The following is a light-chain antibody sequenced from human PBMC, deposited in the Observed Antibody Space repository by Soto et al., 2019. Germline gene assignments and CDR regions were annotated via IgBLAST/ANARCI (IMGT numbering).Light chain of an antibody. J-gene: IGKJ5*01. CDR2: DAS. CDR1: QSISSW. CDR3: QQHGQWPIT. Sequence: DIQMTQSPSTLSASVGDRVTITCRASQSISSWLAWYQQKPGKAPKLLIYDASSLESGVPSRFSGSGSGTEFTLTISSLQPEDFATYYCQQHGQWPITFGQGTDWRL. V-gene: IGKV1-5*01.